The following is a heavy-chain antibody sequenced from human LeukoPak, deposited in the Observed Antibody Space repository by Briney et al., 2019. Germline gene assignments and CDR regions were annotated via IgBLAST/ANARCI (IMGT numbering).Heavy chain of an antibody. J-gene: IGHJ4*02. Sequence: GGSLRLSCAASEFIFSNYGMHWVRQAPGKGLEWVAFIRYDGSNKYYADSVKGRFTISRDNSKNTLYLQMNSLRAEDTAVYYCAKEADRSVAGTFFTNYWGQGTLVTVSS. CDR1: EFIFSNYG. CDR3: AKEADRSVAGTFFTNY. V-gene: IGHV3-30*02. D-gene: IGHD6-19*01. CDR2: IRYDGSNK.